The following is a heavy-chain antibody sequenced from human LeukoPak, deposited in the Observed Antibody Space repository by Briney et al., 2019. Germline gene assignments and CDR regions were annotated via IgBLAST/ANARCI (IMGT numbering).Heavy chain of an antibody. D-gene: IGHD2-15*01. CDR2: INHSGRT. V-gene: IGHV4-34*01. Sequence: SETLSLTCAVYGGSFSGYYWSWIRQPPGKGLEWIGEINHSGRTNYNPSLKSRVTISVDTSKNQFSLKLSSVTAADTAVYYCARLVAAKGPFDDWGQGTLVTVSS. CDR1: GGSFSGYY. J-gene: IGHJ4*02. CDR3: ARLVAAKGPFDD.